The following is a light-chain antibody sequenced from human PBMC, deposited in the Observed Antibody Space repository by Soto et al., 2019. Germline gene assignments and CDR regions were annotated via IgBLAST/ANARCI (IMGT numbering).Light chain of an antibody. Sequence: EIVLTQSPGTLSLSPGERATLSCRASQSVSNYLAWYQRKPGQAPRLLIYGASSRATGIPDRFSGSVSGTDFTLTISRLEPEDFAVYYCQQYGGSPPTFGQGTKVEIK. J-gene: IGKJ1*01. CDR3: QQYGGSPPT. CDR2: GAS. V-gene: IGKV3-20*01. CDR1: QSVSNY.